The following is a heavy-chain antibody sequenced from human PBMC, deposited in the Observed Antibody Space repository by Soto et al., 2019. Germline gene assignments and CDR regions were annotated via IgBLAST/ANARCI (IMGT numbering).Heavy chain of an antibody. D-gene: IGHD6-6*01. V-gene: IGHV4-4*02. CDR3: ARAPYSSSSGRAFDI. Sequence: QVQLQESGPGLVKPSGTLSLTCAVSGGSISSSNWWSWVRQPPGKGLEWIGEIYHSGSTNYNPSRKSRVTISVDKSKNQFSLKLSSVTAADTAVYYCARAPYSSSSGRAFDIWGQGTMVTVSS. J-gene: IGHJ3*02. CDR1: GGSISSSNW. CDR2: IYHSGST.